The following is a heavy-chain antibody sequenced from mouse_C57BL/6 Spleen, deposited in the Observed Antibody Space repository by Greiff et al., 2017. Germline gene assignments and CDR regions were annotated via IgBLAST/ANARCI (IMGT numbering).Heavy chain of an antibody. Sequence: VQLQQSGPELVKPGASVKISCKASGYAFSSSWMNWVKQRPGKGLEWIGRIYPGDGDTNYNGKFKGKATLTADKSSSTAYMQLSSLTSEDSAVYFCARGLHYYGSSAYFDYWGQGTTLTVSS. D-gene: IGHD1-1*01. J-gene: IGHJ2*01. CDR2: IYPGDGDT. V-gene: IGHV1-82*01. CDR1: GYAFSSSW. CDR3: ARGLHYYGSSAYFDY.